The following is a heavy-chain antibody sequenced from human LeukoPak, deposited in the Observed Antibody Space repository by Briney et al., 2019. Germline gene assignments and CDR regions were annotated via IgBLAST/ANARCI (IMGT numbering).Heavy chain of an antibody. CDR3: AKDGWLESGRTPFYFDS. J-gene: IGHJ4*02. V-gene: IGHV3-21*06. CDR1: GFTFSSYN. Sequence: GGSLRLSCAASGFTFSSYNMNWVRQAPGKGLEWVSSISSSSSYIYYADSVKGRFAISRDNARNSLYLQMSSLRVEDTAVYYCAKDGWLESGRTPFYFDSWGQGTLVTVSS. D-gene: IGHD3-10*01. CDR2: ISSSSSYI.